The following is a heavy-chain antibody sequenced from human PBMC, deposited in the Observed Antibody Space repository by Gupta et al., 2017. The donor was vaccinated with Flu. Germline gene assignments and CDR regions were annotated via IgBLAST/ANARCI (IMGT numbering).Heavy chain of an antibody. CDR3: ARVGDFWSGYYEGFDY. V-gene: IGHV1-69*06. Sequence: PGQGLEWMGGIIPIFGTANYAQKFQGRVTITADKSTSTAYMELSSLRSEDTAVYYCARVGDFWSGYYEGFDYWGQGTLVTVSS. D-gene: IGHD3-3*01. CDR2: IIPIFGTA. J-gene: IGHJ4*02.